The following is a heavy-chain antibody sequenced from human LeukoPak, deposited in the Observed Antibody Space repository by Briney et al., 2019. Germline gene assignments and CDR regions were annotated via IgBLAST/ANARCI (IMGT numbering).Heavy chain of an antibody. CDR1: GFTFSSYE. D-gene: IGHD3-10*01. Sequence: GGSLRLSCAASGFTFSSYEMNWVRQAPGKGLEWVSYISDSGRTVYYADSVKGRFTISRDNAKNSLYLHMNSLRVEDTAVYYCARNYYGSGSFYWGQGTLVTVSS. J-gene: IGHJ4*02. V-gene: IGHV3-48*03. CDR3: ARNYYGSGSFY. CDR2: ISDSGRTV.